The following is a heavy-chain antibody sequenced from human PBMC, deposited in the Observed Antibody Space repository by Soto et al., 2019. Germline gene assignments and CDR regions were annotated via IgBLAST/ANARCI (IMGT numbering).Heavy chain of an antibody. CDR3: ARSGDNYNVLDY. CDR2: SSNSGTFT. J-gene: IGHJ4*02. D-gene: IGHD3-10*02. CDR1: GFTLIDHY. Sequence: GWSLRLSCAYSGFTLIDHYMSWIRQAPGKGLEWISFSSNSGTFTKYADSVKGRFTISRDNAKNSLYLQINSLRGEDTAIYFCARSGDNYNVLDYWGPGTPVTVSS. V-gene: IGHV3-11*03.